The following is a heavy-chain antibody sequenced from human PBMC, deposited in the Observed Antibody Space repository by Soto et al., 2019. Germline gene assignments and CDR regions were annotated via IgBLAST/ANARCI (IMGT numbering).Heavy chain of an antibody. CDR1: GGSISSYY. J-gene: IGHJ6*03. CDR2: IYYSGST. CDR3: ATQAQEYYYYYYMDV. V-gene: IGHV4-59*01. Sequence: PSETLSLTCTVSGGSISSYYWSWIRQPPGKGLEWIGYIYYSGSTNYNPSLKSRVTISVDTSKNQFSLKLSSVTAADTAVYYCATQAQEYYYYYYMDVWGKGTTVTVSS.